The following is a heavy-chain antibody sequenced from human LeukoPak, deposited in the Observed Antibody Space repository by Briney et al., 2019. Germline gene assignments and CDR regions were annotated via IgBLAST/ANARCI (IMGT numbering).Heavy chain of an antibody. CDR2: ISNSGGNI. J-gene: IGHJ4*02. Sequence: PGGSLRLSCVASGFTFNKYAMSWVRQAPGRGLEWLSSISNSGGNIDYRNSVKGRFAISRDNSKNTLYLQMDSLGAEDTAVYYCPNFACCHHDRESGYWGQGTLVTGSS. CDR1: GFTFNKYA. D-gene: IGHD1-26*01. V-gene: IGHV3-23*01. CDR3: PNFACCHHDRESGY.